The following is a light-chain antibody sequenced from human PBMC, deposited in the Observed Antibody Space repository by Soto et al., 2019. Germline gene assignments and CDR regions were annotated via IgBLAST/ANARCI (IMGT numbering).Light chain of an antibody. Sequence: DIVMTQSPLSLPVTPGEPASISCRSSQSLLHSNGYYYLDWYLQKPGQSPQLLIYLGSNRASGVPDRFSGSGSGTDFTLKISRVEAEDVGVYYCMQCLQSPPTFGQGTKVEIK. CDR1: QSLLHSNGYYY. V-gene: IGKV2-28*01. J-gene: IGKJ1*01. CDR3: MQCLQSPPT. CDR2: LGS.